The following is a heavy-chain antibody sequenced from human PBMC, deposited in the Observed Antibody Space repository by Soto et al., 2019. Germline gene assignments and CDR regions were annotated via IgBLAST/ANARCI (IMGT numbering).Heavy chain of an antibody. D-gene: IGHD1-1*01. J-gene: IGHJ4*02. CDR1: GFTFSSYA. CDR3: AKGGQLPGYFDY. Sequence: EVQLLESGGGLVQPGGSLRLSCAASGFTFSSYAMSWVHQAPGKGLEWVSAISGSGGSTYYADSVKGRFTISRDNSKNTLYLQMNSLRAEDTAVYYCAKGGQLPGYFDYWGQGTLVTVSS. V-gene: IGHV3-23*01. CDR2: ISGSGGST.